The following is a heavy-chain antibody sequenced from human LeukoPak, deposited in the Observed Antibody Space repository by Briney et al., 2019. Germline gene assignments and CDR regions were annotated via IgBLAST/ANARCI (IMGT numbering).Heavy chain of an antibody. CDR2: ISISGSTI. V-gene: IGHV3-48*03. CDR1: GFTFGTYE. Sequence: GGSLRLSCAASGFTFGTYEMNWVRQAPGKGLEWVSYISISGSTIYYADSVKGRFTISRDNAKNSLYLQMNSLRAEDTAVYYCARVHYFYGGNSEVYFDYWGQGTLVTVSS. J-gene: IGHJ4*02. D-gene: IGHD4-23*01. CDR3: ARVHYFYGGNSEVYFDY.